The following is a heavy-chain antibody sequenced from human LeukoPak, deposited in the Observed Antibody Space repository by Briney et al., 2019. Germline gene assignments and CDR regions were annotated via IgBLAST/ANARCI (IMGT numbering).Heavy chain of an antibody. D-gene: IGHD2-15*01. Sequence: GGSLRLSCAASGFTFSNAWMSWVRQAPGKGLEWVAVITYDGSNEYYADSVKGRFTTSRDNSKNTLYLQMNSLRAADTAVYYCARDLNVMVVVYYFDYWGQGTLVTVSS. V-gene: IGHV3-30*03. CDR2: ITYDGSNE. CDR1: GFTFSNAW. J-gene: IGHJ4*02. CDR3: ARDLNVMVVVYYFDY.